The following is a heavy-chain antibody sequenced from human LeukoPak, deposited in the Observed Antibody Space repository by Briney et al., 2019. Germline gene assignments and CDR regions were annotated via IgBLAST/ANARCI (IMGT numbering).Heavy chain of an antibody. Sequence: GGSLRLSCVASGFTVSDYYMSWVRHAPGKGLEWVSLLYTDDTTIYADSVEGRFTISRDDSKNTIYLHMTTLRGEDTAVYYCARGGAFYWNPRYWGQGTLVTVSS. V-gene: IGHV3-53*01. D-gene: IGHD1-1*01. CDR3: ARGGAFYWNPRY. CDR2: LYTDDTT. J-gene: IGHJ4*02. CDR1: GFTVSDYY.